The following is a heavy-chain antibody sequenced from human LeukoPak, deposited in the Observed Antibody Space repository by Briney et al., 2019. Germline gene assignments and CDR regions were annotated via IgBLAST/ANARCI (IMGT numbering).Heavy chain of an antibody. V-gene: IGHV3-21*04. D-gene: IGHD1-26*01. Sequence: GSLRLSCAASAFSLDAYNMNWVRQAPGKGLEWVSSISYTGTYIYYADSVKGRFTISRDNAQNSLYLQMNSLRAEDTAIYYCVRDRGTYRPIDYWGQGTLVTVSS. J-gene: IGHJ4*02. CDR3: VRDRGTYRPIDY. CDR1: AFSLDAYN. CDR2: ISYTGTYI.